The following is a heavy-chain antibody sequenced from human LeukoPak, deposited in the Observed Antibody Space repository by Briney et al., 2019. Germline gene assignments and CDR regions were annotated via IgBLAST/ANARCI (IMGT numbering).Heavy chain of an antibody. CDR1: GGSISSGGYY. V-gene: IGHV4-31*03. CDR3: ARSRGFGVVVAAATDNWFDP. J-gene: IGHJ5*02. D-gene: IGHD2-15*01. Sequence: SQTLSLTCTVSGGSISSGGYYWSWIRQHPGKGLEWIRYIYYSGSTYYNPSLKSRVTISVDTSKNQFSLQLSSVTAADTAVYYCARSRGFGVVVAAATDNWFDPWGQGTLVTVSS. CDR2: IYYSGST.